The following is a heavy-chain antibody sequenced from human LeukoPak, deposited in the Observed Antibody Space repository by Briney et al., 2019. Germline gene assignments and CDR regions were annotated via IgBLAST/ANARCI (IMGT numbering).Heavy chain of an antibody. CDR1: GFTFSDYY. V-gene: IGHV3-11*06. CDR2: ISGSSSHT. CDR3: ARVRGSYAADY. D-gene: IGHD3-16*01. J-gene: IGHJ4*02. Sequence: GGSLRLSCAASGFTFSDYYMNWIRQAPGKGLEWVSYISGSSSHTKHADSVKGRFTISRDNAKNSLNLQMNSLRAEDTAVYYCARVRGSYAADYWGQGTLVTVSS.